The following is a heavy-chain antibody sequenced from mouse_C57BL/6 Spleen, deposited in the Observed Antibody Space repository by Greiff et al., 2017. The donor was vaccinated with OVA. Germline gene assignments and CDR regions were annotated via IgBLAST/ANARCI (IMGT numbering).Heavy chain of an antibody. CDR3: TLLLITTRGVDY. V-gene: IGHV6-3*01. Sequence: EVQLMESGGGLVQPGGSMKLSCVASGFTFSNYWMNWVRQSPEKGLEWVAQIRLKSDNYATHYAVSVKGRFTISRDESKSSVYLQMNNLRAEDTGIYYCTLLLITTRGVDYWGQGTSVTVSS. D-gene: IGHD1-1*01. CDR1: GFTFSNYW. CDR2: IRLKSDNYAT. J-gene: IGHJ4*01.